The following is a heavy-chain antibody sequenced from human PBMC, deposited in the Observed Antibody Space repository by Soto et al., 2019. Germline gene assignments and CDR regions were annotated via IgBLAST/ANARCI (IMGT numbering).Heavy chain of an antibody. V-gene: IGHV4-30-4*01. CDR3: ARDSPTWTPTGTPAFDY. Sequence: TLSLTCTVSGGSISSGDYYWSWIRQPPGKGLEWIGYIYYSGSTYYNPSLKSRVTISVDTSKNQFSLKLSSVTAADTAVYYCARDSPTWTPTGTPAFDYWGQGTLVTVSS. CDR2: IYYSGST. CDR1: GGSISSGDYY. D-gene: IGHD2-15*01. J-gene: IGHJ4*02.